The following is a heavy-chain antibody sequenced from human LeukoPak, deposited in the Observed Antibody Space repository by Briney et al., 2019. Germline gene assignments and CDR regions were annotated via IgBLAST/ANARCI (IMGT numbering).Heavy chain of an antibody. D-gene: IGHD6-19*01. J-gene: IGHJ6*02. CDR1: GGSISSGGYY. V-gene: IGHV4-31*03. CDR2: IYYSGST. CDR3: ARDRAVAGKDYYYYYGIDV. Sequence: SETLSLTCTVSGGSISSGGYYWSWIRQHPGKGLEWIGYIYYSGSTYYNPSLKSRVTISVDTSKNQFSLKLSSVTAADTAVYYCARDRAVAGKDYYYYYGIDVWGQGTTVTVS.